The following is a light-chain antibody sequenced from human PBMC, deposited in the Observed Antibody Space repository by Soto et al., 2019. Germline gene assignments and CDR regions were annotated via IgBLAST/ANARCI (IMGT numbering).Light chain of an antibody. V-gene: IGLV2-18*02. CDR3: NSYKGSSTYV. CDR2: EVS. Sequence: STWTQPPSVYGSPGQSVAISCPGTSSDVGSYNRVSWYQQPPGAAPKLMIYEVSNRPSGVPDRFSGSKSGNTASLTISGLQAEDAADNYCNSYKGSSTYVFGTGP. J-gene: IGLJ1*01. CDR1: SSDVGSYNR.